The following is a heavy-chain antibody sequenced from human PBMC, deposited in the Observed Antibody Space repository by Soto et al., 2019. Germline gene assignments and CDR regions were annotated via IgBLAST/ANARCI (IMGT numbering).Heavy chain of an antibody. V-gene: IGHV3-15*01. J-gene: IGHJ6*02. CDR1: GFTFSNAW. CDR3: TTDGLGGGSYYGDYYYGMDV. D-gene: IGHD1-26*01. Sequence: EVQLVESGGGSVKPGGSLRLSCAASGFTFSNAWMSWVRQAPGKGLEWVGRIKSKTDGGTTDYAAPVKGRFTISRDDSKNTLYLQMNSLKTEDTAVYYCTTDGLGGGSYYGDYYYGMDVWGQGTTVTVSS. CDR2: IKSKTDGGTT.